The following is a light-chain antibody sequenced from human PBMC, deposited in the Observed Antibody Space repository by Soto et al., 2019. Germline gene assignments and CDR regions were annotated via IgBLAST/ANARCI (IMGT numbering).Light chain of an antibody. Sequence: DIQMTQSPSSLSASVGDRVTITCRASQSISSYLNWYQQKPGKAPKLLIYAASSLQSGVPSRFSGSGSGTDFTLTIISLQPEDFAIYDCLQHDSYPWTFGQGTKVEIK. J-gene: IGKJ1*01. CDR3: LQHDSYPWT. V-gene: IGKV1-39*01. CDR1: QSISSY. CDR2: AAS.